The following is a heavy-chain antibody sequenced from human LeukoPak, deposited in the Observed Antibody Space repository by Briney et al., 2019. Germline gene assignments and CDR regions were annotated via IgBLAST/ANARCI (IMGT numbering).Heavy chain of an antibody. CDR3: ARLRFLEWLPTSNWFDP. J-gene: IGHJ5*02. V-gene: IGHV4-59*08. D-gene: IGHD3-3*01. CDR1: GGSINTYY. Sequence: SEILSLTCTVSGGSINTYYWSWIRQPPGKGLEWIGYISYSGSTNYNPSLKSRVTMSVDMSKNQFSLKLSSVTAADTAVYYCARLRFLEWLPTSNWFDPWGQGTLVTVSS. CDR2: ISYSGST.